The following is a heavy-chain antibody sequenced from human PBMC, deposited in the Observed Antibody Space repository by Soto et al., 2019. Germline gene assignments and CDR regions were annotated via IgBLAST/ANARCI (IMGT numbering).Heavy chain of an antibody. CDR1: GFTFSSYD. V-gene: IGHV3-13*01. CDR3: TRGAAGFDY. D-gene: IGHD6-13*01. CDR2: IGKAGDT. Sequence: EVQLVESGGYLVQPGGSLRLSCAASGFTFSSYDFHWVRQTTGKGLEWVSAIGKAGDTYYAGSVKGRFTISRENAKNSLYLQMNSLRAGDTAVYYCTRGAAGFDYWGQGTLVTVSS. J-gene: IGHJ4*02.